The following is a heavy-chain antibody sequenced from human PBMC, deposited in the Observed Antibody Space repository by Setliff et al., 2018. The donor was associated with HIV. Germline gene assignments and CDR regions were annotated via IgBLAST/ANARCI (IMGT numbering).Heavy chain of an antibody. D-gene: IGHD3-9*01. CDR2: INHSGST. CDR3: ARGARLLTAYIDRWDYYYMRV. Sequence: SETLSLTCTVSGGSIRSYYWSWIRQSPGKGLEWIGEINHSGSTNYNPSLKSRITISVDTSKDQFSLKLSSVTAADTAVYYCARGARLLTAYIDRWDYYYMRVWGKGTTVTVS. J-gene: IGHJ6*03. V-gene: IGHV4-34*01. CDR1: GGSIRSYY.